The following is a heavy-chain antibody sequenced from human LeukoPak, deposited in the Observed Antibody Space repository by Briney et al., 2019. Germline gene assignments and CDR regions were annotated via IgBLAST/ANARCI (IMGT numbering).Heavy chain of an antibody. Sequence: GASVKVSCKASGYTFSSYGINWVRQAPGQGLEWMWWISTYNGSTRYAQTLQDRLTLTTDTSTSTAYMEVRSLRSDDTAVFYCARGGLVVTGPFDYWGQGTLVTVSA. V-gene: IGHV1-18*01. D-gene: IGHD4-23*01. CDR2: ISTYNGST. CDR1: GYTFSSYG. CDR3: ARGGLVVTGPFDY. J-gene: IGHJ4*02.